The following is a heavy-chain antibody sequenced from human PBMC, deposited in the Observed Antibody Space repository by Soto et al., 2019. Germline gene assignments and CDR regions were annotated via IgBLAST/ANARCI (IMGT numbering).Heavy chain of an antibody. CDR1: GGSISSGDYY. D-gene: IGHD3-3*01. J-gene: IGHJ4*02. CDR2: IYYSGST. V-gene: IGHV4-30-4*02. Sequence: PSETLSLTCTVSGGSISSGDYYWSWIRQPPGKGLEWIGYIYYSGSTYYNPSLKSRVTISVDTSKNQFSLKLSSVTAADTAVYYCARGRGVRFLELDYWGQGTLVTVSS. CDR3: ARGRGVRFLELDY.